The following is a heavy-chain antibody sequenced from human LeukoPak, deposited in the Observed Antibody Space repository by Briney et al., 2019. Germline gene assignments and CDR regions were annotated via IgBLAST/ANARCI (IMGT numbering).Heavy chain of an antibody. Sequence: PGGSLRLSCAASGFTFSSYGMHWVRQAPGKGLEWVAVISYDGSNKYYADSVKGRFTISRDNSKNTLYLQMNSLRAEDTAVYYCAKDLYSSGSSGNFDYWGQGTLVTVSS. D-gene: IGHD6-19*01. CDR1: GFTFSSYG. V-gene: IGHV3-30*18. CDR2: ISYDGSNK. CDR3: AKDLYSSGSSGNFDY. J-gene: IGHJ4*02.